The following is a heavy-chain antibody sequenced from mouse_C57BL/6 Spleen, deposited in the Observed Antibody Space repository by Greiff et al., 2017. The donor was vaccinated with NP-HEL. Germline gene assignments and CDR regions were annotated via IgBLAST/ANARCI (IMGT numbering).Heavy chain of an antibody. CDR2: ISNGGGST. V-gene: IGHV5-12*01. Sequence: EVNVVESGGGLVQPGGSLKLSCAASGFTFSDYYMYWVRQTPEKRLEWVAYISNGGGSTYYPDTVKGRFTISRDNAKNTLYLQMSRLKSEDTAMYYCARPPSMVTTRDYYAMDYWGQGTSVTVSS. CDR3: ARPPSMVTTRDYYAMDY. D-gene: IGHD2-9*01. J-gene: IGHJ4*01. CDR1: GFTFSDYY.